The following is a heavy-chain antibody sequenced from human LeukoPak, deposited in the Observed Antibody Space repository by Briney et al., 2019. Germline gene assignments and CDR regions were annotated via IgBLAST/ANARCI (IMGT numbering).Heavy chain of an antibody. J-gene: IGHJ4*02. Sequence: GGSLRLSCAASGFSVNNNYMNWVRQAPGKGLEWVSLMNNAGSTYYADSVKGRFTISRDSSKNTLYLQMNSLRAEDTVVYYCAGGTYYGSGSRPGYFDYWGQGTLVTVSS. CDR3: AGGTYYGSGSRPGYFDY. V-gene: IGHV3-53*01. CDR2: MNNAGST. CDR1: GFSVNNNY. D-gene: IGHD3-10*01.